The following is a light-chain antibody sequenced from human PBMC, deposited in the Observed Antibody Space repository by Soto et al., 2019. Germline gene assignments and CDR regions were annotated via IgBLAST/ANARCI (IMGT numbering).Light chain of an antibody. CDR1: QSISRY. Sequence: DIQMTQSPSSLCASIGDRVTITCRASQSISRYLNWYQQKPGKAPKLLVSAASSLQSGVPSRFSGSGSGTFFTLTISNLQPEDFANYYCQQTYSTLFTFGGGTKVDIK. V-gene: IGKV1-39*01. CDR2: AAS. CDR3: QQTYSTLFT. J-gene: IGKJ4*01.